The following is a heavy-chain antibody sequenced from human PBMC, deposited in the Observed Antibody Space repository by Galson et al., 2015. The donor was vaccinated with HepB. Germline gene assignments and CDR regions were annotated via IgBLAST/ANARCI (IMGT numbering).Heavy chain of an antibody. CDR3: ARDLGIQTWLIYGMDV. Sequence: SLRLSCAASGFTFSSFAMHWVRQAPGKGLEWMAVIWYDGSNKYYADSVKGRFTISRDNSKNTLYLQMNGLRAEDTAVYYCARDLGIQTWLIYGMDVWGQGTTVTVSS. CDR1: GFTFSSFA. D-gene: IGHD5-18*01. J-gene: IGHJ6*02. CDR2: IWYDGSNK. V-gene: IGHV3-33*01.